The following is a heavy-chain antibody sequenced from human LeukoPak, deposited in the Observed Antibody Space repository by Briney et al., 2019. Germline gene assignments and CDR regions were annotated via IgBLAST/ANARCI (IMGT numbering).Heavy chain of an antibody. CDR2: INPNSGGT. CDR3: ARDLSYYDFWSGYLRDY. CDR1: GYTFTGYY. J-gene: IGHJ4*02. Sequence: ASVKVSCKASGYTFTGYYMHWVRQAPGQGLEWRGWINPNSGGTNYAQKFQGRVTMTRDTSISTAYMELSRLRSDDTAVYYCARDLSYYDFWSGYLRDYWGQGTLVTVSS. V-gene: IGHV1-2*02. D-gene: IGHD3-3*01.